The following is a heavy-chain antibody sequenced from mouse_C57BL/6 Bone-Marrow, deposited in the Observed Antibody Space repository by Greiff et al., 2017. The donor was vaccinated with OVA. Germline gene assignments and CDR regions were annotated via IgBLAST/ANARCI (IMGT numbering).Heavy chain of an antibody. Sequence: QVQLKQSGPELVKPGASVKISCKASGYAFSSSWMNWVKQRPGKGLEWIGRIYPGDGDTNYNGKFKGKATLTADKSSSTAYMQLSSLTSEDSAVYFCARRMRTAQAPFAYWGQGTLVTVSA. D-gene: IGHD3-2*02. CDR3: ARRMRTAQAPFAY. CDR2: IYPGDGDT. V-gene: IGHV1-82*01. J-gene: IGHJ3*01. CDR1: GYAFSSSW.